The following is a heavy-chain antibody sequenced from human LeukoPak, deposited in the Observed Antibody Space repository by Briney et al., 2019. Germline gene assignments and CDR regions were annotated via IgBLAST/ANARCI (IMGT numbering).Heavy chain of an antibody. V-gene: IGHV4-39*07. Sequence: PSETLSLTCTVSGGSISSGGYYWSWIRQPPGKGLEWIGEINHSGSTNYNPSLKSRVTISVDTSKNQFSLKLSSVTAADTAVYYCAARYSSGWYTIDYWGQGTLVTVSS. CDR1: GGSISSGGYY. CDR2: INHSGST. J-gene: IGHJ4*02. D-gene: IGHD6-19*01. CDR3: AARYSSGWYTIDY.